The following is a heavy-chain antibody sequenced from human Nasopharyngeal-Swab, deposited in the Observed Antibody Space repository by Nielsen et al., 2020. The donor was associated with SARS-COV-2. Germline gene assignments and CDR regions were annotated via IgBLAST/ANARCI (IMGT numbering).Heavy chain of an antibody. CDR3: ARGIYDHDAFDI. J-gene: IGHJ3*02. CDR2: IFYTGNT. D-gene: IGHD2/OR15-2a*01. CDR1: GGSISSYY. V-gene: IGHV4-59*08. Sequence: SETLSLTCKVAGGSISSYYWSWIRQSPGEGLEWIGYIFYTGNTKSNPSLKSRVTLSVDTSKTQFSLNLTSVTAADTAVYYCARGIYDHDAFDIWGQGTMVTVSS.